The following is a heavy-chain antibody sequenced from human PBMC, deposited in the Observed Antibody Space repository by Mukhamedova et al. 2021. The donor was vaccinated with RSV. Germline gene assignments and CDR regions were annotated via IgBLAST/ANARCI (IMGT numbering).Heavy chain of an antibody. CDR3: AKDLVSSTGRGYDY. J-gene: IGHJ4*02. CDR2: AADGNT. V-gene: IGHV3-23*01. D-gene: IGHD2-2*01. Sequence: AADGNTYYADSVRGRFSISRDTSKSTLYLQMNSLGAEDTACYYCAKDLVSSTGRGYDYWGQGTLFTVSS.